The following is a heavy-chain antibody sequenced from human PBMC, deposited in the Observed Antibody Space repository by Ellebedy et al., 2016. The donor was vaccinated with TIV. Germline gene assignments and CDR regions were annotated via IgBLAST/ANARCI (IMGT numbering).Heavy chain of an antibody. V-gene: IGHV4-59*01. CDR2: IHYSGST. D-gene: IGHD5-24*01. Sequence: MPSETLSLTCTVSGGSLSNYYWSWIRQPPGKGLEWIGDIHYSGSTKYNASLKSRATISVDTSKNQLSLNLNSVTAADTAVYYCARDLMASGWFDPWGQGTLVTVSS. J-gene: IGHJ5*02. CDR3: ARDLMASGWFDP. CDR1: GGSLSNYY.